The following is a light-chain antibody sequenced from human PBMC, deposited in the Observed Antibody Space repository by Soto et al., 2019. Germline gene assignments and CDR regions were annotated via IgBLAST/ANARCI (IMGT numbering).Light chain of an antibody. CDR2: DAS. V-gene: IGKV1-33*01. Sequence: DVQMTQSPSSLSASVGDRVTITCQASQDISNYLNWYQQKPGKAPKLLIDDASNLETGVPSRFSGSGSGPDFTFTIRTLQPEDIATYYCQQYDNLPYTFGQGTKLEIK. CDR3: QQYDNLPYT. CDR1: QDISNY. J-gene: IGKJ2*01.